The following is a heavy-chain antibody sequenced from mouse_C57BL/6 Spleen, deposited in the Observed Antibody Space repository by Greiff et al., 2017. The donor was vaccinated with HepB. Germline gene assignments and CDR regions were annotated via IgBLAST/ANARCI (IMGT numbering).Heavy chain of an antibody. V-gene: IGHV7-3*01. CDR3: AISSITTVVDWYFDV. CDR1: GFTFTDYY. CDR2: IRNKANGYTT. Sequence: VQLKESGGGLVQPGGSLSLSCAASGFTFTDYYMSWVRQPPGKALEWLGFIRNKANGYTTEYSASVKGRFTISRDNSQSILYLQMNALRAEDSATYYCAISSITTVVDWYFDVWGTGTTVTVSS. J-gene: IGHJ1*03. D-gene: IGHD1-1*01.